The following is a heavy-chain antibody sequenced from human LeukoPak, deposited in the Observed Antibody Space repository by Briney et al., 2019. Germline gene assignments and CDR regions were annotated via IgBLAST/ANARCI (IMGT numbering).Heavy chain of an antibody. J-gene: IGHJ3*02. CDR3: EMQSSGWYIDAFDI. V-gene: IGHV4-59*01. CDR2: IYYSGST. CDR1: GGSISSYY. Sequence: SETLSLTCTVSGGSISSYYWSWIRQPPGKGLEWIGYIYYSGSTNYNPSLKSRVTISLDTSKNQFSLKLRSVTAADTAVYYCEMQSSGWYIDAFDIWGQGTMVTVSS. D-gene: IGHD6-19*01.